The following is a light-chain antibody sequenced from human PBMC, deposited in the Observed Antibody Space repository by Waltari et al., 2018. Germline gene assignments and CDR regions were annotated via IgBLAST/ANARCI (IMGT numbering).Light chain of an antibody. CDR1: SSDVGTYNA. Sequence: QSALTQPPSASGSPGQSVSISCTGTSSDVGTYNAVSWYQQHPGKAPKFVIYDVSERPPGFPGLFSGAKSANTASLTVSVLQAEDEAEYYCNSYSCSNSVVFGGGTKLTVL. V-gene: IGLV2-8*01. CDR3: NSYSCSNSVV. CDR2: DVS. J-gene: IGLJ3*02.